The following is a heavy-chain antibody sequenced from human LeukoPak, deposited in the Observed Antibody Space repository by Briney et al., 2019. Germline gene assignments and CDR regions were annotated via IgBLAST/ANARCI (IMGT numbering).Heavy chain of an antibody. CDR3: ARGRAVVAASDNWFDP. D-gene: IGHD2-15*01. V-gene: IGHV3-21*01. J-gene: IGHJ5*02. CDR1: GFTFSGYS. Sequence: GGSLRLSCGASGFTFSGYSMNWVRQAPGKGLEWVSSIVKGRFIISRDNAKKSLYLQMNSLRAEDTAVYYCARGRAVVAASDNWFDPWGQGTLVTVSS. CDR2: I.